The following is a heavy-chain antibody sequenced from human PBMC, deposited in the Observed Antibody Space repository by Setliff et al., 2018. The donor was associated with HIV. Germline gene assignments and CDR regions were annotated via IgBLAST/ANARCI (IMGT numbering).Heavy chain of an antibody. Sequence: LSLTCTVSGGSISSYYWSWIRQPAGKGLEWIGRIYTSGSTNYNPSLKSRVTMSVDTSKNQFSLKLSSVTAADTAVYYCAREESTEDYGSGSYPFGYWGQGTLVTVSS. CDR2: IYTSGST. CDR1: GGSISSYY. V-gene: IGHV4-4*07. CDR3: AREESTEDYGSGSYPFGY. J-gene: IGHJ4*02. D-gene: IGHD3-10*01.